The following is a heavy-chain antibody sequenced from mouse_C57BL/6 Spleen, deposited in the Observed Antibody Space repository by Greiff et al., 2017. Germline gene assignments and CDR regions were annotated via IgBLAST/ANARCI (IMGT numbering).Heavy chain of an antibody. CDR2: INPNNGGT. Sequence: EVQLQQSGPELVKPGASVKISCKVTGYTFTDYYLNWVKQSHGKSLEWIGDINPNNGGTSYNQKFKGKATLTVDKSSSTAYMELRSLTSEDSAVYYCASGDDYDFDYWGQGTTLTVSS. CDR3: ASGDDYDFDY. D-gene: IGHD2-4*01. CDR1: GYTFTDYY. V-gene: IGHV1-26*01. J-gene: IGHJ2*01.